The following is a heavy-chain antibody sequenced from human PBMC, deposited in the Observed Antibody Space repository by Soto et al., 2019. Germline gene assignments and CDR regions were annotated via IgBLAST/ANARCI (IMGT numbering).Heavy chain of an antibody. CDR2: ISYDGSNK. Sequence: PGGSLRLSCAASGFTFSSYGMHWVRQAPGKGLEWVAVISYDGSNKYYADSVKGRFTISRDNSKNTLYLQMNSLRAEDTAVYYCAKDGGGSYHNYFDYWGQGTLVTVSS. D-gene: IGHD1-26*01. J-gene: IGHJ4*02. CDR1: GFTFSSYG. V-gene: IGHV3-30*18. CDR3: AKDGGGSYHNYFDY.